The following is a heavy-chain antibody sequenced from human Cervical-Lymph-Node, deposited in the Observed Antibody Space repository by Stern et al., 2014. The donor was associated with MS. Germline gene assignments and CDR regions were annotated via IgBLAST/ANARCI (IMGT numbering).Heavy chain of an antibody. J-gene: IGHJ1*01. D-gene: IGHD6-13*01. CDR3: GKGHGSSTYWFLEH. V-gene: IGHV3-30*18. CDR2: VSSDGNRK. CDR1: GLTFSSYG. Sequence: VQLEESGGGVVQPGRSLRLSCAASGLTFSSYGMHWVRQAPGKGLEWVAVVSSDGNRKYYADSVKGRFTISRDNSRNTLFLQMNSLRPEDTAVYYCGKGHGSSTYWFLEHWGQGTLVTVSS.